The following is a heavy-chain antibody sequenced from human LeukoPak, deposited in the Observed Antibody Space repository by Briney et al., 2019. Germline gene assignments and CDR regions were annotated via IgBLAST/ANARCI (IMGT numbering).Heavy chain of an antibody. CDR1: GLTFSIEW. CDR3: TSAKSLLRY. J-gene: IGHJ4*02. D-gene: IGHD2-15*01. CDR2: IKNTADGGTI. V-gene: IGHV3-15*01. Sequence: GGSLRLSCAASGLTFSIEWMGWVRQAPGKGLEWVGRIKNTADGGTIDYAAAVKGRFTISRDDSKKTLYLQMNSLKSEDTALYYCTSAKSLLRYWGQGTLVTVSS.